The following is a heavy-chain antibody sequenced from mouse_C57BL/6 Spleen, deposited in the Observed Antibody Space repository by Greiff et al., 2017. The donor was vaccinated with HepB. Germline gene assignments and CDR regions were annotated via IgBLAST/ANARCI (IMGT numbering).Heavy chain of an antibody. CDR3: ARGGSSPYWYFDV. CDR1: GFTFSNYA. D-gene: IGHD1-1*01. CDR2: ISDGGSYT. Sequence: EVKLVESGGGLVKPGGSLKLSCAASGFTFSNYAMSWVRQTPEKRLEWVATISDGGSYTYYPDNVKGRFTISRDNAKNNLYLQMSHLKSEDTAMYYCARGGSSPYWYFDVWGTGTTVTVSS. V-gene: IGHV5-4*03. J-gene: IGHJ1*03.